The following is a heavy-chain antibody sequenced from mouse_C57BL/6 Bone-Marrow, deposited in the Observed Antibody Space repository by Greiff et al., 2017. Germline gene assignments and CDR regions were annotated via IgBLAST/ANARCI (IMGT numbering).Heavy chain of an antibody. CDR1: GYTFTSYW. D-gene: IGHD2-2*01. Sequence: QVQLQQPGAELVKPGASVKLSCKASGYTFTSYWMPWVKQRPGQGLEWIGMIHPNSGSTNYNEKFKSKATLTVDKSSSTAYMQLSSLTSEDSAVYFWAGYGYPLAMDYWGQGTSVTVSS. CDR3: AGYGYPLAMDY. J-gene: IGHJ4*01. V-gene: IGHV1-64*01. CDR2: IHPNSGST.